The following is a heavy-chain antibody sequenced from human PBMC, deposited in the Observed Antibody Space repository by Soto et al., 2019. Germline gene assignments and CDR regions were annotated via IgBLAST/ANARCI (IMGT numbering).Heavy chain of an antibody. D-gene: IGHD3-10*01. CDR2: INYDGYS. V-gene: IGHV4-59*08. J-gene: IGHJ6*02. CDR1: GGSITNYY. CDR3: ARHGFGPLHGLVDV. Sequence: QVQLQESGPGLVKPSETLSLTCTVSGGSITNYYCSWFRQPPGKGLEWIGYINYDGYSAYNLSLGRRVRLSMDASKTQFSLMLESVTATDTAVYYCARHGFGPLHGLVDVWGPGTTVIVSS.